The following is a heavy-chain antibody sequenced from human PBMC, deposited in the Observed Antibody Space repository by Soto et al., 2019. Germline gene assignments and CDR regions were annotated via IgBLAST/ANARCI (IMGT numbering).Heavy chain of an antibody. D-gene: IGHD3-3*01. V-gene: IGHV4-59*01. CDR2: IYYTGST. Sequence: SCKASGGTFSSYAISWIRQTPGKGLEWIGYIYYTGSTNYNPSLKGRVTMSVDTSRDQVSLRLRSVTRADTAVYYCARDQYDFRSGSYYYAMEVWGQGTKVTVPS. CDR1: GGTFSSYA. CDR3: ARDQYDFRSGSYYYAMEV. J-gene: IGHJ6*02.